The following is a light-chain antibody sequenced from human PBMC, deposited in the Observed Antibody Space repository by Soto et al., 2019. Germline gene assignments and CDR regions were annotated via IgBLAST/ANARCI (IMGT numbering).Light chain of an antibody. Sequence: DIQMTQSPSSLSASVGDRVTITCRTSQSISTSLNWYQQKPGKAPKVLIFGASSLHSGVPSRFSGGGSGTDFTLTINSLQPDDFATYYCQESLSFLWGTFGPGTKVEVK. J-gene: IGKJ1*01. CDR3: QESLSFLWGT. CDR1: QSISTS. CDR2: GAS. V-gene: IGKV1-39*01.